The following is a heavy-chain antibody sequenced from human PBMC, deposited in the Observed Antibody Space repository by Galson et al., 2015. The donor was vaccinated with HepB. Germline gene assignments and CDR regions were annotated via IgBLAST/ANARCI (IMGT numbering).Heavy chain of an antibody. CDR1: GFIFSDYY. CDR2: IDRSSTYT. Sequence: LRLSCAASGFIFSDYYMSWIRQAPGKGLEWVSYIDRSSTYTNYADSVKGRFTISRDNAKNSLYLQMNSLRAEDTSVYYCARPYYDSSGYFSDGFDIWGQGTMVTVSS. CDR3: ARPYYDSSGYFSDGFDI. V-gene: IGHV3-11*06. D-gene: IGHD3-22*01. J-gene: IGHJ3*02.